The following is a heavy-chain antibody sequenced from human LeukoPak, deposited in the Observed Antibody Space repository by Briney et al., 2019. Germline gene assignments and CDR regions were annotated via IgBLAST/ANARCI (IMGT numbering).Heavy chain of an antibody. J-gene: IGHJ4*02. V-gene: IGHV4-61*01. Sequence: PSETLSLTCTVSGASVSSGSYSWNWIRQPPGKGLEWIVYMFYRGSTNYNPSLKSRVTISVDSSKNQFSLKLSSVTAADTAVYFCARRSYYDSSGYFNYWGQGTLVTVSA. D-gene: IGHD3-22*01. CDR1: GASVSSGSYS. CDR3: ARRSYYDSSGYFNY. CDR2: MFYRGST.